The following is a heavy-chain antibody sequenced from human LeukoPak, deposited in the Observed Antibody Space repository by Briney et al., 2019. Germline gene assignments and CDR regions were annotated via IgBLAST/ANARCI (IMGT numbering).Heavy chain of an antibody. J-gene: IGHJ4*02. D-gene: IGHD3-22*01. CDR1: GYPFIGNY. CDR3: ASLSYYDLSGYFY. Sequence: GASVKVSCKASGYPFIGNYIHWVRQAPGQGLEWMGWINPNSGGTQYSQKFRGRVTLTRDTSITTGYMELSGLTSDDTAVYYCASLSYYDLSGYFYWGQGTLVTVSS. CDR2: INPNSGGT. V-gene: IGHV1-2*02.